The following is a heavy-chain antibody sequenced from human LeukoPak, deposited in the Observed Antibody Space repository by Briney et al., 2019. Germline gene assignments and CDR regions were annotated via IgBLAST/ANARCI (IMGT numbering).Heavy chain of an antibody. V-gene: IGHV4-39*01. CDR1: GGSISGSSYY. Sequence: PSETLSLTCTVSGGSISGSSYYWGWIRQPPGKGLEWIGSIYYTENTYYNPSLKSRVTISVDTSKNQFSLKLNSVTAADTAVYYCASGYSSSSFDYWGQGTLVTVSS. CDR2: IYYTENT. CDR3: ASGYSSSSFDY. J-gene: IGHJ4*02. D-gene: IGHD6-6*01.